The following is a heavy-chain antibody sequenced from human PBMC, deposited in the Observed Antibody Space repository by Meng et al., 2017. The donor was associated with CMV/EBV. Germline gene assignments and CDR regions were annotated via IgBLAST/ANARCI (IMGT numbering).Heavy chain of an antibody. Sequence: EVRLVVSGGGLVKPGGSLRLSCAASGFTFSSYSMNWVRQAPGKGLEWVSSISSSSSYIYYADSVKGRFTISRDNAKNSLYLQMNSLRAEDTAVYYCARHSGYNNAFDIWGQGTMVTVSS. CDR2: ISSSSSYI. CDR3: ARHSGYNNAFDI. J-gene: IGHJ3*02. CDR1: GFTFSSYS. D-gene: IGHD5-24*01. V-gene: IGHV3-21*01.